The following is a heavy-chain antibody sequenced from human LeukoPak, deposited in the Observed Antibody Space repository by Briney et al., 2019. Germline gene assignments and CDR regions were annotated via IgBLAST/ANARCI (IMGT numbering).Heavy chain of an antibody. D-gene: IGHD2-2*01. Sequence: ASVKVSCKASGYTFTMYYIHWVRQAPGQGLEWMGMINPSDGATTYAQRFQGRVTITTDESTSTAYMELSSLTSDDTAVYYCARGLQYQLLKALGYYYMDVWGEGTTVTVSS. J-gene: IGHJ6*03. CDR1: GYTFTMYY. V-gene: IGHV1-46*01. CDR3: ARGLQYQLLKALGYYYMDV. CDR2: INPSDGAT.